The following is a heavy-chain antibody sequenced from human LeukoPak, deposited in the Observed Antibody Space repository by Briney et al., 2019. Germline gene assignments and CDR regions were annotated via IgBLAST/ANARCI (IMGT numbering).Heavy chain of an antibody. V-gene: IGHV5-51*01. CDR3: ARQRSTAYYDSSGLPYDAFDI. Sequence: GESLKISCKGSGYRFTSYWIGWVRQMPGKGLEWMGIIYPGDSDTRYSPSFQGQVSSSADKSITTGYLQWRSLKASDTAMYYCARQRSTAYYDSSGLPYDAFDIWGQGTMVTVSS. J-gene: IGHJ3*02. CDR1: GYRFTSYW. CDR2: IYPGDSDT. D-gene: IGHD3-22*01.